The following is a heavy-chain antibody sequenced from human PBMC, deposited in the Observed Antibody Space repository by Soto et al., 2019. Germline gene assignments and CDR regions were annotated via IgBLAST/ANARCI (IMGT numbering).Heavy chain of an antibody. CDR2: IFSNDEK. Sequence: QVALKESGPVPVKPTETLTLTCTVSGFSLNDARVGVSWIRQPPGRALEWLAHIFSNDEKSYSTSLYNRLTISKDTSKSQVVLTMTNMGPVDTATYFCARIQDYVWGSYPYDVWGQGSLVTVSS. CDR1: GFSLNDARVG. D-gene: IGHD3-16*02. V-gene: IGHV2-26*01. CDR3: ARIQDYVWGSYPYDV. J-gene: IGHJ4*02.